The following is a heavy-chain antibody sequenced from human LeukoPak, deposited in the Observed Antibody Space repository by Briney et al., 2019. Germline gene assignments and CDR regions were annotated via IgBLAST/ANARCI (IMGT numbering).Heavy chain of an antibody. V-gene: IGHV4-34*01. CDR1: GGSFSGYY. CDR3: ARTGRWYYYGSGSYYFDY. D-gene: IGHD3-10*01. CDR2: INHSGST. Sequence: PSETLSLTCAVYGGSFSGYYWSWIRQPPGKGLEWIGEINHSGSTNYNPSLKSRVTISVDTSKNQFSLKLSSVTAVDTAVYYCARTGRWYYYGSGSYYFDYWGQGTLVTVSS. J-gene: IGHJ4*02.